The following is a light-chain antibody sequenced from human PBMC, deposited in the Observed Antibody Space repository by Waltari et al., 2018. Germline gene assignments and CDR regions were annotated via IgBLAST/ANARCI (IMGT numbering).Light chain of an antibody. CDR2: GKN. CDR3: NSRDSSGTFVL. Sequence: SSELTQDPAVSVALGQTVTITCQGDSHKKYYATWYQQKGGQAPILVIYGKNTRPSGIPDRFSGSNSGTAASLTITGAQAEDEADYYCNSRDSSGTFVLFGGGTRLTVL. J-gene: IGLJ2*01. CDR1: SHKKYY. V-gene: IGLV3-19*01.